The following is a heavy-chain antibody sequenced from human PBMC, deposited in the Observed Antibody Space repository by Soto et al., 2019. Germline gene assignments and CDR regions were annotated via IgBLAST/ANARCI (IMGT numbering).Heavy chain of an antibody. CDR2: ISGSGGST. V-gene: IGHV3-23*01. D-gene: IGHD3-3*01. Sequence: GGSLRLSCAASGFTFSSYAMSWVRQAPGKGLEWVSAISGSGGSTYYADSVKGRFTISRDNSKNTLYLQMNSLRAEDTAVYYCAKFDGPYDFWSGYRNYYMDVWGKGTTVTVSS. J-gene: IGHJ6*03. CDR1: GFTFSSYA. CDR3: AKFDGPYDFWSGYRNYYMDV.